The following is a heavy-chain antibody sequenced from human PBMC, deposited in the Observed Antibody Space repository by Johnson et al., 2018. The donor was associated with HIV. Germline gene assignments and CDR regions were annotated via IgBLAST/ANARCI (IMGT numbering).Heavy chain of an antibody. CDR1: GFTFSSYD. CDR3: ARGPLIVGASHAFDI. D-gene: IGHD1-26*01. V-gene: IGHV3-13*01. CDR2: IGTAGDT. J-gene: IGHJ3*02. Sequence: VQLVESGGGLVQPGGSLRLSCAASGFTFSSYDMHWVRQATGKGLEWVSAIGTAGDTYYPGSVNGRFTISRENAKNSLYLQMNSLRAGDTAVYYCARGPLIVGASHAFDIWGQGTMVTVSS.